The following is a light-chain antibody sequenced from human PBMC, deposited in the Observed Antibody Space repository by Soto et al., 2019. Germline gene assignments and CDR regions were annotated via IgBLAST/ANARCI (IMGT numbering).Light chain of an antibody. CDR2: EVS. CDR3: SSYISSRNLF. V-gene: IGLV2-14*01. CDR1: SSDVGGYKH. Sequence: QSALTQPASVSGSPGESITISCTGTSSDVGGYKHVSWYQQHPGKAPKLMIFEVSNRPSGVSNRFSGSKSGNTASLTISGLTAEYEAYYYCSSYISSRNLFFGKGTRVTVL. J-gene: IGLJ1*01.